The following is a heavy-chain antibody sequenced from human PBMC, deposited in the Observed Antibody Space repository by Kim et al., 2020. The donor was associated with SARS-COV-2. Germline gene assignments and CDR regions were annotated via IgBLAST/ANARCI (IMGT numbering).Heavy chain of an antibody. CDR2: VSGSGGST. CDR1: GFTFSSYA. D-gene: IGHD6-19*01. J-gene: IGHJ5*02. CDR3: AKDRVYSSAAGWFDP. V-gene: IGHV3-23*01. Sequence: GSLRLSCAASGFTFSSYAMTWVRQAPGKGLDWVSSVSGSGGSTYYADSVKGRFTIARDNSKNALYLQMNSLRAEDTAIYYCAKDRVYSSAAGWFDPWGQ.